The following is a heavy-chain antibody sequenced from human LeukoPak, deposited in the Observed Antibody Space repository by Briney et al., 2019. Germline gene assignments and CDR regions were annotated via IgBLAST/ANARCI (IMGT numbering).Heavy chain of an antibody. Sequence: GGSLRLSCAASGFTFNNYYMSWIRQAPGKGLEWISYISSTVGTTYYADSVKGRFTISRDNSKNTLYLQINSLRAEDTAVYYCAKVQTPYCSSTSCYNFDYWGQGTLVTVSS. D-gene: IGHD2-2*02. CDR2: ISSTVGTT. J-gene: IGHJ4*02. CDR1: GFTFNNYY. V-gene: IGHV3-11*01. CDR3: AKVQTPYCSSTSCYNFDY.